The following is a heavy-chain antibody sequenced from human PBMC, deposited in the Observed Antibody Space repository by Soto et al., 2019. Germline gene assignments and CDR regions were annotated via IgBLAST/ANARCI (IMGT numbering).Heavy chain of an antibody. J-gene: IGHJ5*01. Sequence: QVQLQQWGAGLLKPSETLSLTCAVNGGSFNTYYWTWIRQPPGKGLEWIGEIKHSGGTNYNPSLKSRVTISVDTSKNHFSLNLTSVTAADTAVYYCARMRVSDFSSGSFRRCWFDSWGQGTLVTVSS. D-gene: IGHD3-3*01. V-gene: IGHV4-34*02. CDR2: IKHSGGT. CDR3: ARMRVSDFSSGSFRRCWFDS. CDR1: GGSFNTYY.